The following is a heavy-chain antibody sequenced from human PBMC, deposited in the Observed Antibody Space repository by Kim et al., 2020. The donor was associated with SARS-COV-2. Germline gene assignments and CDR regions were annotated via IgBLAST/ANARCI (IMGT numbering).Heavy chain of an antibody. CDR1: GFTVSSNY. Sequence: GGSLRLSCAASGFTVSSNYMSWVRQAPGKGLEWVSVIYSGGSTYYADSVKGRFTISRHNSKNTLYLQMNSLRAEDTAVYYCARGGVGAYHDAFDMGGQGTMVTVSS. CDR2: IYSGGST. D-gene: IGHD1-26*01. V-gene: IGHV3-53*04. CDR3: ARGGVGAYHDAFDM. J-gene: IGHJ3*02.